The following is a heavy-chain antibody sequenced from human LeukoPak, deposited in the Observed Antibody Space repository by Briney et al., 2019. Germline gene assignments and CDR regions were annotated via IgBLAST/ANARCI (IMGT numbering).Heavy chain of an antibody. CDR1: GFTFSTYV. V-gene: IGHV3-21*01. Sequence: GGSLRLSCAASGFTFSTYVMNWFRQAPGKGLEWVSTISVGAEYIFYADSVKGRFTISRDNAKNSLYLQMNSLRDEDTAVYYCARAILPDGSGSCYFDYWGQGTLVTVSS. J-gene: IGHJ4*02. CDR2: ISVGAEYI. D-gene: IGHD3-10*01. CDR3: ARAILPDGSGSCYFDY.